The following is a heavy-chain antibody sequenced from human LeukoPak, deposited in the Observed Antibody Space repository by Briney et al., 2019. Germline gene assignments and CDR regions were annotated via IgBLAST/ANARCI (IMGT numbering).Heavy chain of an antibody. D-gene: IGHD3-9*01. J-gene: IGHJ5*02. CDR2: INSDGSIT. V-gene: IGHV3-74*01. Sequence: GGSLRLSCVASGFTFSSYWMHWVRQAPGKGLMWVSRINSDGSITDYADSVKGRFTISRDNAKNTLYLQMNSLRAEDTAVYYCARPPDILTGKNWFDPWGQGTLVTVSS. CDR3: ARPPDILTGKNWFDP. CDR1: GFTFSSYW.